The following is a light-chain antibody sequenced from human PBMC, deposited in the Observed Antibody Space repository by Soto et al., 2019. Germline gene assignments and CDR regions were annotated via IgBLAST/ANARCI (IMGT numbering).Light chain of an antibody. CDR2: KAS. Sequence: DIQMTQSPSTLSASVGDRVTITCRASQSISSWLAWYQQKPGKAPKLLIYKASSLESGVPSRFSGSGSGKEFTLTISSLQPDDFATYYCQQYNSYSLTFRGGTKVEIK. J-gene: IGKJ4*01. CDR1: QSISSW. V-gene: IGKV1-5*03. CDR3: QQYNSYSLT.